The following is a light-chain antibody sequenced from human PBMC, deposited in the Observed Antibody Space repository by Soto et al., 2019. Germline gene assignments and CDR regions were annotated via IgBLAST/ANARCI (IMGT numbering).Light chain of an antibody. CDR3: QQYGSSTWT. Sequence: EIVLTQSPGTLSLSPGDRATLSCRASQSVSSDYLVWYQQKPGQAPRLLIYGASRRATGIPDRFSGSGSGTDFTLTISRLEPEDFAVYYCQQYGSSTWTFGQGTKVDI. J-gene: IGKJ1*01. V-gene: IGKV3-20*01. CDR2: GAS. CDR1: QSVSSDY.